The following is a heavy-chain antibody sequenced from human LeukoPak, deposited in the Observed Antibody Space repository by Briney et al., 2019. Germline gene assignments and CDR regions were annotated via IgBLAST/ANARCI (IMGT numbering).Heavy chain of an antibody. J-gene: IGHJ6*03. Sequence: PGGSLRLSCAASGFTFSRFAFQWVRQAPGKGLKWVTAISYDGSDKFYADSVKGRFTISRDSSKNTLYLQMSSLRTEDTALYYCARAGFGAGDYYYHMDVWGKGTTVTVSS. CDR3: ARAGFGAGDYYYHMDV. V-gene: IGHV3-30*15. D-gene: IGHD3-16*01. CDR2: ISYDGSDK. CDR1: GFTFSRFA.